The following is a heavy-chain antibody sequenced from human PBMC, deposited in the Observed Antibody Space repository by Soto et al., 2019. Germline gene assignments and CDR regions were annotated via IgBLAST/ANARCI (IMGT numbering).Heavy chain of an antibody. CDR2: ISGSGGST. D-gene: IGHD3-10*01. J-gene: IGHJ6*02. CDR3: AKDTGKRPSYYYGMDV. CDR1: GFTFSSYA. V-gene: IGHV3-23*01. Sequence: ESGGGLVQPGGSLRLSCAASGFTFSSYAMSWVRQAPGKGLEWVSAISGSGGSTYYADSVKGRFTISRDNSKNTLYLQMNSLRAEDTAVYYCAKDTGKRPSYYYGMDVWGQGTTVTVSS.